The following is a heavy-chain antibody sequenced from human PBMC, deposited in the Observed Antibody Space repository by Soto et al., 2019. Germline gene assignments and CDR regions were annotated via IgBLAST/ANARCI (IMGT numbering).Heavy chain of an antibody. CDR1: GVTISGFG. CDR3: AKDWVSSLVATITADY. D-gene: IGHD5-12*01. CDR2: ISYDGSNK. V-gene: IGHV3-30*18. Sequence: GGPLRLSCAASGVTISGFGMHWVRQAPGKGLEWVAVISYDGSNKYYADSVKGRFTISRDNSKNTLYLQMNSLRAEDTAVYYCAKDWVSSLVATITADYWGQGTLVTVSS. J-gene: IGHJ4*02.